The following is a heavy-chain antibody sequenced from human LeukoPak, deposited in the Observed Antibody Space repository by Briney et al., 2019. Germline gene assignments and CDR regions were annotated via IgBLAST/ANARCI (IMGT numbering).Heavy chain of an antibody. J-gene: IGHJ6*02. CDR3: ARDSAITYYYGMDV. CDR2: IYYSGST. D-gene: IGHD1-14*01. CDR1: GGSISSGGYY. V-gene: IGHV4-31*03. Sequence: PSETLSLTCTVSGGSISSGGYYWSWIRQHPGKGLEWIGYIYYSGSTYYNPSLKSRVTISVDTSKNQFSLKLSSVTAADTAVYYCARDSAITYYYGMDVWGQGTTVTVSS.